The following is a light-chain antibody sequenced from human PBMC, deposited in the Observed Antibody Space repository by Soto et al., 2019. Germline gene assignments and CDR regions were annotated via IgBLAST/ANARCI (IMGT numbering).Light chain of an antibody. CDR2: DVN. J-gene: IGLJ1*01. Sequence: QSVLTQPASVSGSPGQSITISCTGTSSDVGGYNYVSWYQQHPGKAPKLMIYDVNSRPSGVSNRFSGSKSGDTASLTISGLQAEDEADYYCSSSTSGSTPYIFGTGTKLTVL. V-gene: IGLV2-14*01. CDR3: SSSTSGSTPYI. CDR1: SSDVGGYNY.